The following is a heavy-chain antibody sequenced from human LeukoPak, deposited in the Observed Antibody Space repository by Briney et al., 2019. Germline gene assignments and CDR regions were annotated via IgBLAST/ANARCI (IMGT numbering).Heavy chain of an antibody. Sequence: GGSLRLSCAATGFTFSGYAMNWVRQAPGKGLEWVSTISGSGGDTYYADSVKGRFTISRDNSKSTLYLQMNSLRADDTAVYYCAKYGDYLYYFDYWGQGTLVTVSS. CDR2: ISGSGGDT. CDR3: AKYGDYLYYFDY. D-gene: IGHD4-17*01. V-gene: IGHV3-23*01. J-gene: IGHJ4*02. CDR1: GFTFSGYA.